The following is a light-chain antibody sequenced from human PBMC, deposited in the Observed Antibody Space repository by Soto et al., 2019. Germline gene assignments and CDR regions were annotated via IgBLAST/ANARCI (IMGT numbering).Light chain of an antibody. CDR2: EAT. J-gene: IGLJ3*02. CDR3: CAFAGSGTVV. Sequence: QSVLTQPASVSGSPEQSITISCTGTSSDVGSYNLVSWYQQHPGKAPKVMIYEATKRPSGVSNRFSGSKSGNTASLTISGLQAEDEADYYFCAFAGSGTVVCGGGTKLTVL. V-gene: IGLV2-23*02. CDR1: SSDVGSYNL.